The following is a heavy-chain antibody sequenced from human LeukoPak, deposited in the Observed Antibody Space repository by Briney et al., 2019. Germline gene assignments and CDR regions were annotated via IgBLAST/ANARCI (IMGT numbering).Heavy chain of an antibody. J-gene: IGHJ4*02. D-gene: IGHD3-16*02. Sequence: ASVKVSCKASGGTFSSYAISWVRQAPGQGLEWMGGIIPIFGTANYAQKFQGRVTITADESTGTAYMELSSLRSEDTAVYYCAREVYDYVWGSYRYLDYWGQGTLVTVSS. CDR3: AREVYDYVWGSYRYLDY. CDR1: GGTFSSYA. V-gene: IGHV1-69*13. CDR2: IIPIFGTA.